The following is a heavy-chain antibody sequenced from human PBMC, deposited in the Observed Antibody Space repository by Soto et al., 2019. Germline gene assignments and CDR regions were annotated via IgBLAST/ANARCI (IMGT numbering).Heavy chain of an antibody. V-gene: IGHV4-34*01. Sequence: QVQLQQWGAGLLKPSAPLSLTCAVYGGSFSGYYWTWIRQSPAKGLEWIGEINHSGSTSYNPSLTSVGTISVDTSKNQFSLSLTSVTAADTAVYSWARGLERTNFFVMVVTSSEHWFDSWGQGTRVTVAS. CDR1: GGSFSGYY. J-gene: IGHJ5*01. CDR2: INHSGST. D-gene: IGHD2-8*02. CDR3: ARGLERTNFFVMVVTSSEHWFDS.